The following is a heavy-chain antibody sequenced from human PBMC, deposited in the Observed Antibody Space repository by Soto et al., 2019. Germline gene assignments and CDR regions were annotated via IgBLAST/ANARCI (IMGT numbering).Heavy chain of an antibody. CDR1: GFIFDDDA. Sequence: EVQLVESGGGLVQPGRSLRLSCAASGFIFDDDAMYWFRQAQGKGLEWDSGTRWNSGRGGYVDFVKGRFTISSDNAKKSMYLQMNSLRPEDTALYYCAKDIRILCVGELFSAVFDVWGRGTMVTVSS. V-gene: IGHV3-9*01. J-gene: IGHJ3*01. D-gene: IGHD3-10*01. CDR2: TRWNSGRG. CDR3: AKDIRILCVGELFSAVFDV.